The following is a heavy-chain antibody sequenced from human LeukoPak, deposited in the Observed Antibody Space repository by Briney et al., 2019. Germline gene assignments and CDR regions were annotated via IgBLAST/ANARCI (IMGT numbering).Heavy chain of an antibody. CDR2: VSSSGST. V-gene: IGHV4-4*07. CDR1: GDSISYFY. CDR3: ASLAGVRILNDFWRNNWFDP. Sequence: SETLSLTCSVSGDSISYFYWSWIRQAAGKGLEWIGRVSSSGSTDYNASLKSRVAISVDTSKNQFSLKLSSVTAADTAVYYCASLAGVRILNDFWRNNWFDPWGQGTLVTVSS. J-gene: IGHJ5*02. D-gene: IGHD3-3*01.